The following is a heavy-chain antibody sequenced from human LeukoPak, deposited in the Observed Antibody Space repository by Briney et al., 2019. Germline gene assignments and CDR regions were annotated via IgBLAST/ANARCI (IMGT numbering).Heavy chain of an antibody. CDR1: GYTFTSYY. V-gene: IGHV1-46*01. CDR3: ARPRYYYDSSGYFGY. Sequence: GASVEVSCKASGYTFTSYYMHWVRQAPGQGLEWMGIINPSGGSTSYAQEFQGRVTMTRDMSTSTVYMELSSLRSEDTAVYYCARPRYYYDSSGYFGYWGQGTLVTVSS. D-gene: IGHD3-22*01. CDR2: INPSGGST. J-gene: IGHJ4*02.